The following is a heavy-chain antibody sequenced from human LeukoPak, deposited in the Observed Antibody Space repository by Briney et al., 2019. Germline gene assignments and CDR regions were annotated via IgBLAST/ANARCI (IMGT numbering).Heavy chain of an antibody. D-gene: IGHD2-2*01. Sequence: RPGGSLRLSCAASGFTFDDYGMSWVRQVPGKGLEWVSAITSSGGSTYYGDSVKGRFTISRDNSRNTLYLQMNSLSAEDTAIYYCAKSRYQLLDYSDYWGQGTLVTVSS. CDR3: AKSRYQLLDYSDY. J-gene: IGHJ4*02. CDR2: ITSSGGST. V-gene: IGHV3-23*01. CDR1: GFTFDDYG.